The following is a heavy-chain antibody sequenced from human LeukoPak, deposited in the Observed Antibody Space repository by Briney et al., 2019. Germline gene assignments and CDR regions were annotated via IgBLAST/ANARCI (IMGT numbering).Heavy chain of an antibody. J-gene: IGHJ4*02. CDR3: ARVVYSGSWGYFDY. V-gene: IGHV4-59*12. CDR2: IYYSGST. D-gene: IGHD3-10*01. CDR1: GVSISTYY. Sequence: SETLSLTCPVSGVSISTYYWSWIRQPPGKGLEGTGYIYYSGSTNYNPSLKSRVTISVDTSKTQFSLKLSSVTAADTAVYYCARVVYSGSWGYFDYWGQGTLVTVSS.